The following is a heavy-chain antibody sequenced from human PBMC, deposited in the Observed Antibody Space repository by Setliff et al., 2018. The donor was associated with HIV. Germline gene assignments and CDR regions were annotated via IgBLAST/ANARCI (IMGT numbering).Heavy chain of an antibody. CDR2: IYPSGST. CDR3: AREFYHYDSSDYYSDYYYYYMDV. D-gene: IGHD3-22*01. Sequence: SETLSLTCTVSGCSISSYYWSWIRQPAGKGLEWIGRIYPSGSTSYNPSLKSRFTMSVDTSKNQISLKLSSVTAADTAVFYCAREFYHYDSSDYYSDYYYYYMDVWGKGTTVTVSS. CDR1: GCSISSYY. V-gene: IGHV4-4*07. J-gene: IGHJ6*03.